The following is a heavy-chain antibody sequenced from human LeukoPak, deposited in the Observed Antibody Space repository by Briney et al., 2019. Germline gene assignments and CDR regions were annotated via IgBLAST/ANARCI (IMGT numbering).Heavy chain of an antibody. CDR1: GGYINSSY. Sequence: SETLSLTCTVSGGYINSSYWSWIRQPPGKGLEWIAYIYYTGSTNYNPSLKSRVTISIDTSKNQFSLKLSSVTAADTAIYYCARRTHLFGVDYWGQGTLVTVSS. D-gene: IGHD3-10*01. CDR2: IYYTGST. V-gene: IGHV4-59*01. CDR3: ARRTHLFGVDY. J-gene: IGHJ4*02.